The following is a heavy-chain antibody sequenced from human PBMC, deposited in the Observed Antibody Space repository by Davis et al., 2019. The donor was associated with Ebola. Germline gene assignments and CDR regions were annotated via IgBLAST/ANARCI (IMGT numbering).Heavy chain of an antibody. D-gene: IGHD2-2*01. J-gene: IGHJ6*04. CDR3: AKDFSCSSTSCFYYYYGMDV. CDR1: GFTFSSYS. Sequence: GGSLRLSCAASGFTFSSYSMNWVRQAPGKGLEWVSYISSSSSTIYYADSVKGRFTISRDNSKNTLYLQMNSLRAEDTAVYYCAKDFSCSSTSCFYYYYGMDVWGKGTTVTVSS. CDR2: ISSSSSTI. V-gene: IGHV3-48*01.